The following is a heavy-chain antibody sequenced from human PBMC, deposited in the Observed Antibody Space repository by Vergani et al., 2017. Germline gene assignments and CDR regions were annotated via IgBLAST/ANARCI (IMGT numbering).Heavy chain of an antibody. J-gene: IGHJ6*03. V-gene: IGHV4-59*01. CDR2: IYYSGST. Sequence: QVQLQESGPGLVQPSATLSLTCTVSGGSISSYYWSWIRQPPGKGLEWIGYIYYSGSTNYNPSLKSRVTISVDTSKNQFSLKLSSVTAADTAVYYCARYSNWGWYYYYYMDVWGKGTTVTVSS. CDR3: ARYSNWGWYYYYYMDV. D-gene: IGHD7-27*01. CDR1: GGSISSYY.